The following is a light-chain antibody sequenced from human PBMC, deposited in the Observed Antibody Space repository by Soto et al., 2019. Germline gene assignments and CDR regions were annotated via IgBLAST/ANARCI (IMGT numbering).Light chain of an antibody. CDR2: LAS. J-gene: IGKJ1*01. CDR1: QAVNTR. Sequence: EIVLTQSPATLSSFPGDRVTLSCRASQAVNTRLAWYQHRPGQAPKLLIYLASNRHAGVPARFSGSGYGTDFTLTISDVEPEDFAVYYCHQRQSWPRTFGQGTTVDI. V-gene: IGKV3D-11*03. CDR3: HQRQSWPRT.